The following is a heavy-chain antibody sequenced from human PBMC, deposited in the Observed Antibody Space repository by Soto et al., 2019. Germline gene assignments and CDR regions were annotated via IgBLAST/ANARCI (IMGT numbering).Heavy chain of an antibody. D-gene: IGHD3-10*01. V-gene: IGHV1-69*02. CDR2: IIPILGIV. CDR1: GSTFSSYT. J-gene: IGHJ4*02. Sequence: SVKVSCKASGSTFSSYTISWVRQAPGQGLEWMGRIIPILGIVNCAQKFQGRVTITADKSTSTAYMELSSLRSEDTAVYYCAYVLVRGVIPFDFWGQGTMVTVSS. CDR3: AYVLVRGVIPFDF.